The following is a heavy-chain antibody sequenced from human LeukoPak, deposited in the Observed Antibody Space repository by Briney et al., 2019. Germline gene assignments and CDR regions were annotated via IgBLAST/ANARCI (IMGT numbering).Heavy chain of an antibody. CDR3: ARAEQWLPRGVDY. Sequence: GASVKVSCKASGYTFTTYGISWVRQAPGQGLEWMGWISTYNGNKNYAQKLQGRLTMTTDTSTSTAYMELRSLRSDDTAVYYCARAEQWLPRGVDYWGQGTLVTVSS. D-gene: IGHD6-19*01. V-gene: IGHV1-18*04. J-gene: IGHJ4*02. CDR1: GYTFTTYG. CDR2: ISTYNGNK.